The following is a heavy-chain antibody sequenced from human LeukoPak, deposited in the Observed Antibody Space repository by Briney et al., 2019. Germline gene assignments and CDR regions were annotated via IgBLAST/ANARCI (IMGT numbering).Heavy chain of an antibody. Sequence: TSETLSLTCAVYGGSLSGYNWFWIRQPPGKGLEWIGKINHSGRTNYNPSLKSRVTISIDKSENRSSVKLTSVTAADSAVYFCARAYYYDSTGYFEDEYWGQGTLVAVSS. V-gene: IGHV4-34*01. CDR3: ARAYYYDSTGYFEDEY. J-gene: IGHJ4*02. D-gene: IGHD3-22*01. CDR2: INHSGRT. CDR1: GGSLSGYN.